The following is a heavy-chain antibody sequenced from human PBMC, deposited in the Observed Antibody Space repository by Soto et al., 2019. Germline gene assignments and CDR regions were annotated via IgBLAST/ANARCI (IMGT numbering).Heavy chain of an antibody. CDR2: IYWDDDK. D-gene: IGHD6-19*01. CDR1: GFSLSSTRMA. V-gene: IGHV2-5*02. CDR3: AQILVAGLGYYFDY. Sequence: QITLKESGPTLVKPTQTLTLTCTFSGFSLSSTRMAVGWIRQPPRKALEWLALIYWDDDKRYSPFLKSRLTITKDTSKNQVVRTRSTMDTVDTANYYCAQILVAGLGYYFDYWGRGTLVTGSS. J-gene: IGHJ4*02.